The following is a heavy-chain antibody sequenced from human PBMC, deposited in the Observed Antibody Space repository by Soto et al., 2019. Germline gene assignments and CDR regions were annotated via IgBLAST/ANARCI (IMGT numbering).Heavy chain of an antibody. Sequence: PGGALRLSCAASGFTYDIYPMHWARHTPAKGLECVASISHDGTTKRYADSAKGRFTISRDSSKNTLYLQMNSLRIEDTAVSSCAKGQQWELPLDFWAQLPLVTVSS. CDR2: ISHDGTTK. V-gene: IGHV3-30*04. D-gene: IGHD1-26*01. CDR3: AKGQQWELPLDF. J-gene: IGHJ4*02. CDR1: GFTYDIYP.